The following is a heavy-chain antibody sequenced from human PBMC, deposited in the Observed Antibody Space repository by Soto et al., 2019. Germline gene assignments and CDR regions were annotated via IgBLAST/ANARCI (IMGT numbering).Heavy chain of an antibody. CDR1: GGSISSGGYH. J-gene: IGHJ6*02. CDR2: IYYSGST. Sequence: SETLSLPCTVSGGSISSGGYHWIWIRQHPGKGLEWIGYIYYSGSTYYNPSLKSRVTISVDTSKNQFSLKLSSVTAADTAVYYCARGRGSAYYYYGMDIWGQGTTVTV. CDR3: ARGRGSAYYYYGMDI. V-gene: IGHV4-31*03. D-gene: IGHD3-10*01.